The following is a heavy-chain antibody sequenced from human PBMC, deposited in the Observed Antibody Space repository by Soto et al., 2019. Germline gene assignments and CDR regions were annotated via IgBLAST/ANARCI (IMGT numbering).Heavy chain of an antibody. Sequence: ALVKVSCKASGYTFTSYGISWVRQAPGQGLEWMGWISAYNGNTNYAQKLQGRVTMTTDTSTSTAYMELRSLRSDDTAVYYCARGAFKYSYGPFDIWGQGTMVTVSS. CDR2: ISAYNGNT. CDR3: ARGAFKYSYGPFDI. J-gene: IGHJ3*02. CDR1: GYTFTSYG. D-gene: IGHD5-18*01. V-gene: IGHV1-18*01.